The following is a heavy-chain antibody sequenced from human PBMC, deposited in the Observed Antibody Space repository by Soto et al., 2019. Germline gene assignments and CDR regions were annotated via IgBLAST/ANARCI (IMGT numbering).Heavy chain of an antibody. Sequence: GESLKISCKGSGYSFTSYWISWVRQMPGKGLEWMGRIDPSDSYTNYSPSFQGHVTISADKSISTAYLQWSSLKASDTAMYYCARHGLAAGLGACFDPWGQGTLVTVSS. CDR3: ARHGLAAGLGACFDP. D-gene: IGHD6-13*01. J-gene: IGHJ5*02. CDR2: IDPSDSYT. CDR1: GYSFTSYW. V-gene: IGHV5-10-1*01.